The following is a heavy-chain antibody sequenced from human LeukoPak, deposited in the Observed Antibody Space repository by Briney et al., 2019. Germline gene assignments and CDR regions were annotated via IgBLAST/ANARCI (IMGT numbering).Heavy chain of an antibody. CDR3: ARGGSYLSAFDI. D-gene: IGHD1-26*01. Sequence: PGGSLRLSCVASGFTFSSYCVHWVRPAQGKGLEWVSIIYSGGSTFYADSVKGRFTISRDNSKNTLYLQMNSLRAEDTAVYYCARGGSYLSAFDIWGQGTMVTVSS. CDR2: IYSGGST. V-gene: IGHV3-53*01. CDR1: GFTFSSYC. J-gene: IGHJ3*02.